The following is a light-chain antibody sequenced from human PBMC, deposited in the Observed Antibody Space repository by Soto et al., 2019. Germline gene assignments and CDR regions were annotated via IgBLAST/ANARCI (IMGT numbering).Light chain of an antibody. CDR3: QQRYSTHRT. CDR1: QSISSY. J-gene: IGKJ1*01. CDR2: AAS. V-gene: IGKV1-39*01. Sequence: DIQMTQSPYSLSASVGDRVTITCRAIQSISSYLNWYQQKPGKAPKLLIYAASSLQSGVPSSFSGSGSGTDFTLTINSLQPEDFETYYCQQRYSTHRTFGQGTKSEIK.